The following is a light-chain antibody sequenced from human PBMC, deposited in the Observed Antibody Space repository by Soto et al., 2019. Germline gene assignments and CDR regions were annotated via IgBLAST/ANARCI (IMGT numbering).Light chain of an antibody. CDR1: QSISSW. CDR2: KAS. CDR3: QQYNSYWT. J-gene: IGKJ1*01. V-gene: IGKV1-5*03. Sequence: DIQMTQSPSTLSASVGDRVTITCRASQSISSWLAWYQQKPGKAPKLLIYKASSLESGVPSRFSGSGSGTESTLTINSLQPDDFATYYCQQYNSYWTFGQGTKVEIK.